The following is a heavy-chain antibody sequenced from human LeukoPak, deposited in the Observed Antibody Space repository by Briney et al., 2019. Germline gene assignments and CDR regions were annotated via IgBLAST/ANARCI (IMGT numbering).Heavy chain of an antibody. D-gene: IGHD6-13*01. V-gene: IGHV3-74*01. CDR3: ASWAGTATGFSGPFDY. J-gene: IGHJ4*02. CDR2: IYNDGSST. Sequence: PGGSLRLSCAASGFTFSNYWMHWVRQAPGKGLVWVSRIYNDGSSTSYADSVKGRFTISRDNAKNSLYLQMNSLRAEDTAVYYCASWAGTATGFSGPFDYWGQGTLVTVSS. CDR1: GFTFSNYW.